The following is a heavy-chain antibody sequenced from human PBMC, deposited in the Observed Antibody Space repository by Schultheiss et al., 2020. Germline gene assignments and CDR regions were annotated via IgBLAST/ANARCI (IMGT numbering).Heavy chain of an antibody. CDR2: ISSSSSTI. Sequence: GGSLRLSCAASGFTFSSYGMHWVRQAPGKGLEWVSYISSSSSTIYYADSVKGRFTISRDNAKNSLYLQMNSLRAEDTAVYYCATEYYYDSSGYHMQAFDIWGQGTMVTVS. V-gene: IGHV3-48*01. J-gene: IGHJ3*02. CDR1: GFTFSSYG. D-gene: IGHD3-22*01. CDR3: ATEYYYDSSGYHMQAFDI.